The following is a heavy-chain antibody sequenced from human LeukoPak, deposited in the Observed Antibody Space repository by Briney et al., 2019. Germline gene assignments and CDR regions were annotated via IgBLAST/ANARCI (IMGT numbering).Heavy chain of an antibody. CDR1: GSTFTSYG. Sequence: ASVKLSCKASGSTFTSYGIRWVRQGPGQPLGRRWWVSAYTRTTNYAQKLQGRVNMTTDTSTSTAYMELRSLRSDATAVYYCARDSWVCSGGSCYSGYWGQGTLVTVSS. CDR2: VSAYTRTT. CDR3: ARDSWVCSGGSCYSGY. V-gene: IGHV1-18*01. J-gene: IGHJ4*02. D-gene: IGHD2-15*01.